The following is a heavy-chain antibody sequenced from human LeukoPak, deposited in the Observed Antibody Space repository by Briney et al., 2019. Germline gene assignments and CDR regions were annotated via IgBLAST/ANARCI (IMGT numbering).Heavy chain of an antibody. CDR3: AGLVGRYSSGLYYYYFDY. CDR1: GDSINSLDL. Sequence: SETLSLTCTVSGDSINSLDLWSWVRQPPGKGLEWIGEMYLSGTTHSNPSVKSRVTISIDKSKNQFFLNLSSMTAADTAVYYCAGLVGRYSSGLYYYYFDYWGQGTLVTVTS. J-gene: IGHJ4*02. D-gene: IGHD3-22*01. V-gene: IGHV4-4*02. CDR2: MYLSGTT.